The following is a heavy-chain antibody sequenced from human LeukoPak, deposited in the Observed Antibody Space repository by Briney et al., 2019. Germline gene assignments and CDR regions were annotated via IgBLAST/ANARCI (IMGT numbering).Heavy chain of an antibody. V-gene: IGHV3-9*01. J-gene: IGHJ6*02. CDR3: AKDRGTIIRGVTYGMDV. CDR1: GFTFDDYA. CDR2: ITWNSGSM. D-gene: IGHD3-10*01. Sequence: GRSLRLSCAASGFTFDDYAMHWVRQAPGKGLEWVSGITWNSGSMGYVDSVKGRFTISRDNTKNSLYLQMNSLRPEDTAFYYCAKDRGTIIRGVTYGMDVWSQGTTVTVSS.